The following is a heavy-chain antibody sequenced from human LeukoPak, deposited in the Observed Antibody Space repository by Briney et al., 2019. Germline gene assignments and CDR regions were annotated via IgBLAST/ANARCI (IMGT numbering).Heavy chain of an antibody. D-gene: IGHD1-14*01. CDR1: GGSFSDYY. CDR2: VNHSGST. J-gene: IGHJ3*02. CDR3: ARYRISAFDI. Sequence: SETLSLTCAVHGGSFSDYYWSWIRQPPGKGLEWIWEVNHSGSTNYNPSLASRVTISLDTSKNQFSLKLSSVTAADTAVYYCARYRISAFDIWGQGTLVTVSS. V-gene: IGHV4-34*01.